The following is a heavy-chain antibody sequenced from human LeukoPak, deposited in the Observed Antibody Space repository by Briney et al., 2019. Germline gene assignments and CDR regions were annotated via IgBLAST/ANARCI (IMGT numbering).Heavy chain of an antibody. CDR3: AKGFFMDIVVVVAATPFDY. D-gene: IGHD2-15*01. CDR1: GFTFSSYG. V-gene: IGHV3-30*18. CDR2: ISYDGSNK. Sequence: GGSLRLSCAASGFTFSSYGMHWVRQAPGKGLEWVAVISYDGSNKYYADSVKGRFTISRDNSKNTLYLRMNSLRAEDTAVYYCAKGFFMDIVVVVAATPFDYWGQGTLVTVSS. J-gene: IGHJ4*02.